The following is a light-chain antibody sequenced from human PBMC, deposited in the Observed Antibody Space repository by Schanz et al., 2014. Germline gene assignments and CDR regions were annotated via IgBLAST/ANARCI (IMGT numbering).Light chain of an antibody. V-gene: IGKV3-20*01. Sequence: EIVLTQSPGTLSLSPGEGATLSCRASQSVSSSYLAWYQQKPGQAPRLLIYGASSRATGIPDRFSGSGSGTDFTLTISRLEPEDFAVYYCQQYGSSLWTFGPGTKVEIK. CDR1: QSVSSSY. CDR3: QQYGSSLWT. CDR2: GAS. J-gene: IGKJ1*01.